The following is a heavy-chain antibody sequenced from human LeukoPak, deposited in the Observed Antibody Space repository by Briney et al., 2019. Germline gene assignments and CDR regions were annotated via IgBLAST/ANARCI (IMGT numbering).Heavy chain of an antibody. CDR3: ARHPQLLGPFDH. J-gene: IGHJ4*02. D-gene: IGHD5-24*01. Sequence: TSPYGSGCGFTSYWDGWGRQIPRKGLEWMGIIYPGDSDTRYSPSFQVQVTISADKSISTAYLQWSRLKASDTAVYYCARHPQLLGPFDHWGQGTLVTVSS. CDR1: GCGFTSYW. CDR2: IYPGDSDT. V-gene: IGHV5-51*01.